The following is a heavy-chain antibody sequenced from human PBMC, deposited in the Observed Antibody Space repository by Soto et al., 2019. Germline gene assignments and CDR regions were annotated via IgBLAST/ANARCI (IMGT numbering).Heavy chain of an antibody. CDR1: GYSISSSNW. V-gene: IGHV4-28*01. Sequence: SETLSLTCAVSGYSISSSNWWGWIRQPPGKGLEWIGYIYYSGTTYYNPSPKSRVTMSIDTSKNQFSLKLTSVTAVDTAVYYCARREIQGPIDYWGQGTLVTVSS. J-gene: IGHJ4*02. D-gene: IGHD1-26*01. CDR2: IYYSGTT. CDR3: ARREIQGPIDY.